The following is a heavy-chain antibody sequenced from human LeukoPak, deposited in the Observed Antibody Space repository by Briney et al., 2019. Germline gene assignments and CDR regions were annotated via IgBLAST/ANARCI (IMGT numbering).Heavy chain of an antibody. V-gene: IGHV1-8*01. CDR2: LNPTSGNT. D-gene: IGHD2-15*01. CDR3: ARGSPGGYCSGGSCPFFDS. Sequence: ASVKVSCKASGYTFTSYDINWVRQAPGQGLEWMGWLNPTSGNTGCAQKFQGRVTMTRNTSISTAYMGLSSLRPEDTAVYYCARGSPGGYCSGGSCPFFDSWGQGTLVTVSS. J-gene: IGHJ4*02. CDR1: GYTFTSYD.